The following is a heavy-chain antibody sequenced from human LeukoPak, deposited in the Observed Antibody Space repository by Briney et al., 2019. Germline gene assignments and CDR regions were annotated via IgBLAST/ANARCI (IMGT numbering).Heavy chain of an antibody. CDR2: IDHRGTA. Sequence: SETLSLTCAVYGASYNAYYWSWIRQPPGKGQEWIGDIDHRGTATYNPSLKSRLTISADASKNQFSLKLNSVTDADTAVYYCAVGITILGVAASFDSWGQGNLVIVSS. D-gene: IGHD3-3*01. CDR3: AVGITILGVAASFDS. V-gene: IGHV4-34*01. J-gene: IGHJ4*02. CDR1: GASYNAYY.